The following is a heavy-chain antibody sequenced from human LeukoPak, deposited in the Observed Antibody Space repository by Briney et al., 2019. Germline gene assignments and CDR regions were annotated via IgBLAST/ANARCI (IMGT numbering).Heavy chain of an antibody. CDR1: GGSISSYY. Sequence: PSETLSLTCTVSGGSISSYYWSWIRQPPGKGLEWIGYIYYSGSTNYNPSLKSRVTISVDTSKNQFSLKLSSVTAADTAVYYCARQTAMVQVDYWGQGTLVTVSS. CDR2: IYYSGST. V-gene: IGHV4-59*08. CDR3: ARQTAMVQVDY. J-gene: IGHJ4*02. D-gene: IGHD5-18*01.